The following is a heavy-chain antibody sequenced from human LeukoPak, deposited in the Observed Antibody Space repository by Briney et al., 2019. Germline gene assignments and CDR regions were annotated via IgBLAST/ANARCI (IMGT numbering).Heavy chain of an antibody. CDR1: GFTFSDYY. V-gene: IGHV3-7*01. CDR3: AREGGLSPDAFDI. CDR2: IKQDGSEK. J-gene: IGHJ3*02. Sequence: PGGSLRLSCAASGFTFSDYYMSWVRQAPGKGLEWVANIKQDGSEKYYVDSVKGRFTISRDNAKNSLYLQMNSLRAEDTAVYYCAREGGLSPDAFDIWGQGTMVTVSS. D-gene: IGHD3-16*01.